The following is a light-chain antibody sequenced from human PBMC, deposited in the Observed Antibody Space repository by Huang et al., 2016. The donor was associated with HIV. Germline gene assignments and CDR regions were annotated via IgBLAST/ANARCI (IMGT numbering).Light chain of an antibody. Sequence: DVVMTQSPLSLPVTLGQPASISCRSSQSLVHSDGNTYLNWFQQRPGQSPRRLIYKVSNRDSGVPDRFSGSGSGTDFKLKISRVEAEDVGVYYCMQGTHWPLFGQGTKLEIK. CDR2: KVS. V-gene: IGKV2-30*02. J-gene: IGKJ2*01. CDR3: MQGTHWPL. CDR1: QSLVHSDGNTY.